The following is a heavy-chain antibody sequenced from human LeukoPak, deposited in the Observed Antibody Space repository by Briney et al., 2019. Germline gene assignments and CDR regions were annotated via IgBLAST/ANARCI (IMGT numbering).Heavy chain of an antibody. CDR3: AKGDYYDLDY. Sequence: PGGSLRLSCVVSGFSFSSYSMNWVRQAPGKGLEWVSIITSGVGVTYYADSVKGRFTISRDNSRNTLYLQMNSLRAEDTAVYYCAKGDYYDLDYWGQGTLVTVSS. J-gene: IGHJ4*02. D-gene: IGHD3-22*01. CDR1: GFSFSSYS. CDR2: ITSGVGVT. V-gene: IGHV3-23*01.